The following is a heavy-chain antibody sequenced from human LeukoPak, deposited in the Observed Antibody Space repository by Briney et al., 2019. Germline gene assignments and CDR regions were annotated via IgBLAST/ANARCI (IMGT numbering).Heavy chain of an antibody. V-gene: IGHV1-58*01. D-gene: IGHD2-15*01. J-gene: IGHJ6*04. Sequence: SVKVSCKASGFTFTSSAVQWVRQARGQRLEWIGWIVVGSGNTNYAQKFQERVTITRDMSTSTAYKELSSLRSEDTAVYYCAAASYCSGGSCSSYYYYYGMDVWGKGTTVTVSS. CDR3: AAASYCSGGSCSSYYYYYGMDV. CDR2: IVVGSGNT. CDR1: GFTFTSSA.